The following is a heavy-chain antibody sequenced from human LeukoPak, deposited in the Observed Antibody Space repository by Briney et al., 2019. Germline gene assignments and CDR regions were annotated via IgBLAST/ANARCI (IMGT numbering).Heavy chain of an antibody. J-gene: IGHJ3*02. V-gene: IGHV1-69*10. CDR1: GGTFSSYA. D-gene: IGHD3-10*01. Sequence: VASVKVSCKASGGTFSSYAISWVRQAPGQGLEWMGGIIPILGIANYAQKFQGRVTITADKSTSTAYMELSSLRSEDTAVYYCARYMVRGVIIRELSRDAFDIWGQGTMVTVSS. CDR2: IIPILGIA. CDR3: ARYMVRGVIIRELSRDAFDI.